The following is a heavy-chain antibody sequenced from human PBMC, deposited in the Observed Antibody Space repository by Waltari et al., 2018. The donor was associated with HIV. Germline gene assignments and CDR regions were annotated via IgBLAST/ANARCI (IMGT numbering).Heavy chain of an antibody. CDR1: GFTSGSYG. Sequence: VQLLESGGGVVQPGKSLRLSCAPSGFTSGSYGIPWVRQAPGKGLEWVAVINYDGSNKFYAESVKGRFLISRDNSKNTLFLQMNSLRDEDTGLYYCARDKAPYSSSSAVDYWGQGTLVTVS. J-gene: IGHJ4*02. V-gene: IGHV3-33*01. CDR2: INYDGSNK. D-gene: IGHD6-6*01. CDR3: ARDKAPYSSSSAVDY.